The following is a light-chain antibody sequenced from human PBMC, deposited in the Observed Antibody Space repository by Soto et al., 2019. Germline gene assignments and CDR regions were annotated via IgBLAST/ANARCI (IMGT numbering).Light chain of an antibody. Sequence: EIVMTQSPATLSVSPGERATLSCRASQSVNSNLAWYQQKPGQAPRLLIYGASTRATGIPATFSGSGSGTEFTLSISSLQSEDFAVYYCQQYNNWPPWPFGQGTKVEIK. J-gene: IGKJ1*01. CDR3: QQYNNWPPWP. CDR2: GAS. CDR1: QSVNSN. V-gene: IGKV3-15*01.